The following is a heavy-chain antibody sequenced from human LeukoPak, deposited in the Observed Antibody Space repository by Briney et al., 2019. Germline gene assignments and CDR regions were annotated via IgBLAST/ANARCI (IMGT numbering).Heavy chain of an antibody. CDR2: FYGGGST. Sequence: GGSLRLSCAASGFTVSSTYMSWVRQAPGQGLEWVSVFYGGGSTKYADSVKGRCTISRDTSQNTLYLQMNSLRVEDTAVYYCARGGSGWSLDYWGQGTLVSVSS. CDR3: ARGGSGWSLDY. V-gene: IGHV3-66*01. J-gene: IGHJ4*02. D-gene: IGHD6-19*01. CDR1: GFTVSSTY.